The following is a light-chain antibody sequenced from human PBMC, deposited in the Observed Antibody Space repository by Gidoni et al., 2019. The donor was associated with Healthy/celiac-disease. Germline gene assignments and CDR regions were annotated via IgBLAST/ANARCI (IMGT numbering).Light chain of an antibody. Sequence: DIQMTQSPSPLSASVGDRVTITCRASQSISSWLAWYQQKPGKAPKLLIYKASSVESGVPSRFSCSGSGTGFTLTIISLQPDYFATYFCQQYNSYSSSFXQXTKLEIK. CDR1: QSISSW. CDR3: QQYNSYSSS. J-gene: IGKJ2*04. CDR2: KAS. V-gene: IGKV1-5*03.